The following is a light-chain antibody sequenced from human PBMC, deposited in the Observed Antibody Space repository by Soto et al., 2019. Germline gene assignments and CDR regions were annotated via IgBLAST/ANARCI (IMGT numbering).Light chain of an antibody. CDR2: LEGSGSY. CDR3: ETWDSNTRV. CDR1: SGHSSYI. V-gene: IGLV4-60*02. Sequence: QSVLTQSSSASASLGSSVKLTCTLSSGHSSYIIAWHQQQPGKAPRYLMKLEGSGSYNKGSGVPDRFSGSSSGADRHLTISNLQFEDEADYYCETWDSNTRVFGTGTKVTVL. J-gene: IGLJ1*01.